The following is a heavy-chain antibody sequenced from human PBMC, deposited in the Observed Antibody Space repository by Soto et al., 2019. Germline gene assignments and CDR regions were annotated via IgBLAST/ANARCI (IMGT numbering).Heavy chain of an antibody. CDR3: AKAAPPSVNRGHHDY. CDR1: GFSFSNYA. J-gene: IGHJ4*02. D-gene: IGHD5-12*01. CDR2: ISGSGGST. Sequence: EVQLLESGGGLVQPGGSLRLSCSASGFSFSNYAMSWVRQAPGKGLDWVSGISGSGGSTYYADSVRGRFTISRDNSKNTPYLQMNSLRAEDTAVYYCAKAAPPSVNRGHHDYWGQGTLVTVSS. V-gene: IGHV3-23*01.